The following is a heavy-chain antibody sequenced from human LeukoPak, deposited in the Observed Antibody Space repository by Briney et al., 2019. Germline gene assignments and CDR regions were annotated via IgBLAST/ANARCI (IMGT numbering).Heavy chain of an antibody. J-gene: IGHJ6*02. CDR3: ARDDYPYGMDV. CDR1: GYTFTYFD. D-gene: IGHD3-16*01. Sequence: GASVKVSCKASGYTFTYFDINWVRQATGQGLEWMGWMNPRSGSTGYAQKFQGRVTMTRDTSTSTAYMEMSSLRSDDAAVYYCARDDYPYGMDVWGQGTTVTVSS. V-gene: IGHV1-8*01. CDR2: MNPRSGST.